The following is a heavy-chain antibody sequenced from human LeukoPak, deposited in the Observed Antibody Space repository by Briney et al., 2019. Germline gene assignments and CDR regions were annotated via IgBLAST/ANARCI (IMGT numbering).Heavy chain of an antibody. CDR1: GFTFSSYA. CDR2: ISGSGGST. D-gene: IGHD2/OR15-2a*01. CDR3: AKDSASTPYYFDY. V-gene: IGHV3-23*01. Sequence: GGSLRLSCAASGFTFSSYAMSWVRQAPGKGLEWVSAISGSGGSTYYADSVKGRFTISRDNSKNTLYPQMNSLRAEDTAVYYCAKDSASTPYYFDYWGQGTLVTVSS. J-gene: IGHJ4*02.